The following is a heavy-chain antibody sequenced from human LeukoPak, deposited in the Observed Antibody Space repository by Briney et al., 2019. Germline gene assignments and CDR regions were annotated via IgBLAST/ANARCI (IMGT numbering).Heavy chain of an antibody. D-gene: IGHD2-15*01. CDR1: GFTFSSYS. Sequence: GGSLRLSCAASGFTFSSYSMNWVRQAPGKGLEWVSSISSSSSYIYYADSVKGRFTISRDNAKNSLYLQMNSLRAEDTAVYYCARDKNCSGGSCYSRDYYYGMYVWGPGTTVTVSS. CDR3: ARDKNCSGGSCYSRDYYYGMYV. J-gene: IGHJ6*02. CDR2: ISSSSSYI. V-gene: IGHV3-21*01.